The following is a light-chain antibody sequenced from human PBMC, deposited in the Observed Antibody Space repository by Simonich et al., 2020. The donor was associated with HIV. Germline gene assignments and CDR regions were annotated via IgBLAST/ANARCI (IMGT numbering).Light chain of an antibody. Sequence: EIVLTQSPGTLSLSPGEGATLSCRASQSVRRNYLAWYQQTPGLAPRLLIYSASTRATGIPAKFSGSWSGTEFTLTISSMQSEDIAVYYCQQYNNRPLTFGGGTKVEIK. V-gene: IGKV3-15*01. CDR1: QSVRRN. CDR2: SAS. J-gene: IGKJ4*01. CDR3: QQYNNRPLT.